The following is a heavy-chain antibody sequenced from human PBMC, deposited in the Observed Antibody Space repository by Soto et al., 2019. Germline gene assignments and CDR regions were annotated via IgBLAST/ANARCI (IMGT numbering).Heavy chain of an antibody. J-gene: IGHJ5*02. CDR1: GFSLSTSGVG. CDR2: IYWDDDK. V-gene: IGHV2-5*02. CDR3: AHRPPVGHWFDP. Sequence: QITLKESGPTLVKPTQTLTLTCTFSGFSLSTSGVGVGWIRQPPGKALEWLALIYWDDDKRYSPSLNSRLTLAMDTYKHQVVLTMTNMDPVDTAPYYCAHRPPVGHWFDPWGQGTLVTVSS.